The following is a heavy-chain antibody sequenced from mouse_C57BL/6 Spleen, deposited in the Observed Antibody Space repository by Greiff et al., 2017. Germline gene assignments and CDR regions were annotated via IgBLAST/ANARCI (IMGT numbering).Heavy chain of an antibody. CDR3: ARERRNSNYFDY. V-gene: IGHV1-19*01. CDR1: GYTFTDYY. D-gene: IGHD2-5*01. Sequence: EVQLQQSGPVLVKPGASVKMSCKASGYTFTDYYMNWVKQSHGKSLEWIGVINPYNGGTSYNQKFKGKATLTVDKSSSTAYMELNSLTSEDSAVYYCARERRNSNYFDYWGQGTTLTVSS. CDR2: INPYNGGT. J-gene: IGHJ2*01.